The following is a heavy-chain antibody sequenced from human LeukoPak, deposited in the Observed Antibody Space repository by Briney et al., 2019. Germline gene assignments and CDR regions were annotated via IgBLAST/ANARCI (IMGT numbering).Heavy chain of an antibody. J-gene: IGHJ4*02. CDR2: ISYSGST. CDR1: GASISSYY. V-gene: IGHV4-59*08. CDR3: ARHPELYFFDY. Sequence: SETLSLTCTVSGASISSYYWSWIRQPPGKGQEWIGYISYSGSTNYNPSLKSRVTISADTSKNQVSLTLSSVTAADTAVYYCARHPELYFFDYWGQGTLVTVSS. D-gene: IGHD3-10*01.